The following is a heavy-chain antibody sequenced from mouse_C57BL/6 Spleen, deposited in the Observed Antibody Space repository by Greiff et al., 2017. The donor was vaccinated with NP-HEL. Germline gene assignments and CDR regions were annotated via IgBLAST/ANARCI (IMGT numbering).Heavy chain of an antibody. D-gene: IGHD2-3*01. CDR2: IDPSDSET. CDR3: ARLDGTVYFDY. CDR1: GYTFTSYW. Sequence: VQLQQPGAELVRPGSSVKLSCKASGYTFTSYWMHWVKQRPIQGLEWIGNIDPSDSETHYNQKFKDKATLTVDKSSSTAYMQLSSLTSEDSAVYYCARLDGTVYFDYWGQGTTLTVSS. V-gene: IGHV1-52*01. J-gene: IGHJ2*01.